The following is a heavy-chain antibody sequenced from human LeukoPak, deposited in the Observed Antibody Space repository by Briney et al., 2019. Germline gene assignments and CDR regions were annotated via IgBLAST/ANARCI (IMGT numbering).Heavy chain of an antibody. V-gene: IGHV4-31*03. D-gene: IGHD6-6*01. Sequence: SQTLSLTCTVSGGFISSGGYYWSWIRQHPGKGLEWIGYIYYSGSTYYNPSLKSRVTISVDTSKNQFSLKLSSVTAADTAVYYCARTYSSSPSYYYYYYYMDVWGKGTTVTVSS. CDR3: ARTYSSSPSYYYYYYYMDV. J-gene: IGHJ6*03. CDR2: IYYSGST. CDR1: GGFISSGGYY.